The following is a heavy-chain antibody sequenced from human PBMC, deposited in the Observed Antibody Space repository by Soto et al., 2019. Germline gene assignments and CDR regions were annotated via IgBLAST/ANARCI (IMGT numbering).Heavy chain of an antibody. V-gene: IGHV4-34*01. CDR1: GGSFSGYY. J-gene: IGHJ2*01. D-gene: IGHD6-13*01. CDR3: ARGRKIAAAGSGRGNRYFDL. Sequence: QVQLQQWGAGLLKPSETLSLTCAVYGGSFSGYYWSWIRQPPGKGLEWIGEINHSGSTNYNPSLKSRVTRSVDTSKNQLSLKLSSVTAADTAVYYCARGRKIAAAGSGRGNRYFDLWGRGTLVTVSS. CDR2: INHSGST.